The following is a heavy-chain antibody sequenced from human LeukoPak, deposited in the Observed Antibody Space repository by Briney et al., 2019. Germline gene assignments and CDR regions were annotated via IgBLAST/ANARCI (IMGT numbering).Heavy chain of an antibody. V-gene: IGHV3-23*01. CDR3: ARRGDQGYMDV. Sequence: GGSLRLSCAASAFTFRGFIVHWARQAPGKGLEWVSSVTFHGEIPYYSGSVMGRFTISRDNARDTVSLQMSSLSAEDTAIYYCARRGDQGYMDVWGKGATVIVSS. D-gene: IGHD7-27*01. CDR2: VTFHGEIP. J-gene: IGHJ6*03. CDR1: AFTFRGFI.